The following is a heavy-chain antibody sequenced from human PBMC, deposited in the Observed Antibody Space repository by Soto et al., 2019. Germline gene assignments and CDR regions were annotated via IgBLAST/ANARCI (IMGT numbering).Heavy chain of an antibody. D-gene: IGHD3-10*01. J-gene: IGHJ4*02. CDR2: LNGSGGST. CDR1: GFTVSNYA. Sequence: GGSLRLSCAASGFTVSNYAMTWGRQAPGKGLEWVSGLNGSGGSTSSANSVKGRFAISRDNSKNTLYSQMHSLRDGDTAVYYFVSGVSGGKGFPPDYWGQGTMVTVFS. V-gene: IGHV3-23*01. CDR3: VSGVSGGKGFPPDY.